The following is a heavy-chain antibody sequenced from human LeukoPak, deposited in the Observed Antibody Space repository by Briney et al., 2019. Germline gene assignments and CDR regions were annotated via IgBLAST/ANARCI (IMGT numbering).Heavy chain of an antibody. CDR3: ARDPGYSSSWYLGY. D-gene: IGHD6-13*01. Sequence: SETLSLTCTVSGGSISSSSYYWGWIRQPPGKGLEWIGSIYYSGSTYYNPSLKSRVTISVDTSKNQFSLKLSSVTAADTAVYYCARDPGYSSSWYLGYWGQGTLVTVSS. V-gene: IGHV4-39*07. J-gene: IGHJ4*02. CDR1: GGSISSSSYY. CDR2: IYYSGST.